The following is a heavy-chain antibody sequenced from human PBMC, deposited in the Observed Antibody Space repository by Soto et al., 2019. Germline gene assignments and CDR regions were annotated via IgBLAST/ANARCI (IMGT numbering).Heavy chain of an antibody. D-gene: IGHD3-10*01. V-gene: IGHV3-53*01. J-gene: IGHJ3*02. CDR2: IYSNGQS. CDR3: ARDRDNDSVFDI. CDR1: GVTVSKNY. Sequence: GGSLRLSCAASGVTVSKNYMSWVRQASGKGLEWVSVIYSNGQSYYADSVKGRFTISRDNSKNMLYLEMNSLRVEDTAMYYCARDRDNDSVFDIWGQGTMVTVSS.